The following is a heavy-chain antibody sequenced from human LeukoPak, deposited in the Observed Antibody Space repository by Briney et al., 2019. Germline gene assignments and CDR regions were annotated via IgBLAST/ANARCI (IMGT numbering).Heavy chain of an antibody. CDR2: IGSSGDST. J-gene: IGHJ4*02. Sequence: GGSLRLSCAASGFTVSSSYMNWVRQAPGKGLEWVSCIGSSGDSTYYADSVKGRFTISRDNSKNTLYLQMNSLRAEDTAVYYCARDLGYTYGSYFDYWGQGTLVTVSS. CDR1: GFTVSSSY. CDR3: ARDLGYTYGSYFDY. V-gene: IGHV3-23*01. D-gene: IGHD5-18*01.